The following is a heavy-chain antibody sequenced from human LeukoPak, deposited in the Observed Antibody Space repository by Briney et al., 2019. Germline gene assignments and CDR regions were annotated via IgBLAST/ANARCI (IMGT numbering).Heavy chain of an antibody. CDR1: GGSISSSSYY. CDR2: IFYSGST. Sequence: LETLSLTCTVSGGSISSSSYYWGWIRQPPGKGLEWIGNIFYSGSTYYNPSLKSRVTISVDTSKNQFSLNLTSVTAADTAVYYCAGVDYAALDIWGHGTMVTVSS. J-gene: IGHJ3*02. D-gene: IGHD4-17*01. CDR3: AGVDYAALDI. V-gene: IGHV4-39*01.